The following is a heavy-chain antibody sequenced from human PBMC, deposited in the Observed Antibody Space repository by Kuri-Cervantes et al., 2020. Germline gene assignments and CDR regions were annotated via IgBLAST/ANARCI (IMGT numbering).Heavy chain of an antibody. CDR1: GYSISSGYY. D-gene: IGHD3-10*02. V-gene: IGHV4-38-2*01. Sequence: SETLSLTCAVSGYSISSGYYWGWIRQPPGKGLEWIGSIYQSGSTYYNPSLKSRVFISVETSKNQFSLKLSSVTAADTAVYYCARGVVTMSKFGSSFDPWGQGTLVTVSS. CDR3: ARGVVTMSKFGSSFDP. CDR2: IYQSGST. J-gene: IGHJ5*02.